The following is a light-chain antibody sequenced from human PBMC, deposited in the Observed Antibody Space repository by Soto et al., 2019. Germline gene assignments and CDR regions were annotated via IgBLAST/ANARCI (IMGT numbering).Light chain of an antibody. V-gene: IGKV4-1*01. CDR1: QSVLYSSNNKNY. Sequence: DILMTQSPDSLAESLGERGTINCKSSQSVLYSSNNKNYLAWFQQRPGQPPKLLIYWASTRESGVPDRFSGSGSGTDFTLTISSLQAEDVAVYFCQQYYTTPFSFGGGTKVDIK. CDR2: WAS. CDR3: QQYYTTPFS. J-gene: IGKJ4*01.